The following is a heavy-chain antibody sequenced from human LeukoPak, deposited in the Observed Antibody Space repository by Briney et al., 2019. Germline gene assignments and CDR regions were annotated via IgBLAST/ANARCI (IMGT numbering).Heavy chain of an antibody. CDR1: GFTFSSYA. J-gene: IGHJ4*02. D-gene: IGHD2-15*01. V-gene: IGHV3-30-3*01. Sequence: GGSLRLSCAASGFTFSSYAMHWVRQAPGKGLEWVAVISYDGSNKYYADSVKGRFTISRDNSKNTPYLQMNSLRAEDTAVYYCARDKWVVAATLDYWGQGTLVTVSS. CDR3: ARDKWVVAATLDY. CDR2: ISYDGSNK.